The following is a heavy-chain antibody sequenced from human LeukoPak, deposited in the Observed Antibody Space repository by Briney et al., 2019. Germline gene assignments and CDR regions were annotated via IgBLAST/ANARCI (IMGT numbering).Heavy chain of an antibody. J-gene: IGHJ4*02. Sequence: GGSLRLSCAASGFTFSSYGMHWVRQAPGKGLEWVAFIRYDGTNTYYADSVKGRFTISRDNSKNTLYLQMNSLTAEDTAVFYCAKDYVEDSGSWVPGYWGQGTLVTVSS. CDR1: GFTFSSYG. CDR3: AKDYVEDSGSWVPGY. V-gene: IGHV3-30*02. CDR2: IRYDGTNT. D-gene: IGHD1-26*01.